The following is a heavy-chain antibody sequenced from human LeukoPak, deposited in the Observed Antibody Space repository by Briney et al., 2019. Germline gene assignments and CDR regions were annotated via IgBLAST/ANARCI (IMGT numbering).Heavy chain of an antibody. CDR3: ANLRGGGSSPHYFDY. V-gene: IGHV3-7*03. D-gene: IGHD6-6*01. CDR1: AFTLSTYW. Sequence: PGGSLRLSCGASAFTLSTYWMSWVRQGPGKGLEWVAYIKQDGSEKYYVDSVKGRFSISRDNAKNSLYLQMNSLRAEDTAVYYCANLRGGGSSPHYFDYWGQGTLVTVSS. J-gene: IGHJ4*02. CDR2: IKQDGSEK.